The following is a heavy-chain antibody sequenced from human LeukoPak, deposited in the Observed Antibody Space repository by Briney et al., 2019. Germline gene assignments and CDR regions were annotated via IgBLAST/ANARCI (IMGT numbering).Heavy chain of an antibody. V-gene: IGHV4-31*03. D-gene: IGHD4-23*01. CDR3: ACQTVVELHAKFDY. J-gene: IGHJ4*02. CDR1: GGSISSGGYY. Sequence: PSETLSLTCTVSGGSISSGGYYWSWIRQHPGKGLEWIGYIYYSGSTYYNPSLKSRVTISVDTSKNQFSLKLSSVTAADTAVYYCACQTVVELHAKFDYWGQGTLVTVSS. CDR2: IYYSGST.